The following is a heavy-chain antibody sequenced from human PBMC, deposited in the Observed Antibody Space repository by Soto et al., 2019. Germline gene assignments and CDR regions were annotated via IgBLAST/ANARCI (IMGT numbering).Heavy chain of an antibody. CDR1: GAKFSSDS. J-gene: IGHJ3*02. D-gene: IGHD2-15*01. CDR3: ARDVRDIVVVVAAIGAFDI. CDR2: ISSSSSTI. V-gene: IGHV3-48*02. Sequence: PGGSVRLSCAGAGAKFSSDSMNWVRQAPGKGLEWVSYISSSSSTIYYADSVKGRFTISRDNAKNSLYLQMNSLRDEDTAVYYCARDVRDIVVVVAAIGAFDIWGQGTMVTVSS.